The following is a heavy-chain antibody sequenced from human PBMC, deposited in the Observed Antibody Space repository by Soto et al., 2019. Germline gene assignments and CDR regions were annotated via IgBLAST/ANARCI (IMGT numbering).Heavy chain of an antibody. CDR3: ARDKITGLFDY. CDR2: INHSGST. D-gene: IGHD2-8*02. V-gene: IGHV4-34*01. J-gene: IGHJ4*02. CDR1: GGSFSGYY. Sequence: QVQLQQWGAGLLKPSETLSLTCAVHGGSFSGYYWTWIRQPPGTGLEWIGEINHSGSTNYNPSLKNRVTISVDTSKNQFSLKLTSVTAADTAVYYCARDKITGLFDYWGQGTLVTVSS.